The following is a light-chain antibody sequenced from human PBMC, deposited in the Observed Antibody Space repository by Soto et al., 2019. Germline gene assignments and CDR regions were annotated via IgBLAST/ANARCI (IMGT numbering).Light chain of an antibody. CDR1: QNVNSN. V-gene: IGKV3-15*01. CDR2: GAS. CDR3: QQYNNWPIT. Sequence: EIVMTQSPATLSVSPGERATLSCGASQNVNSNLAWYQLKPGQAPRLLIYGASTMANGTPARFSGSGSGTEFTLTISSLQSEDFAFYYCQQYNNWPITFVQGTRLEIK. J-gene: IGKJ5*01.